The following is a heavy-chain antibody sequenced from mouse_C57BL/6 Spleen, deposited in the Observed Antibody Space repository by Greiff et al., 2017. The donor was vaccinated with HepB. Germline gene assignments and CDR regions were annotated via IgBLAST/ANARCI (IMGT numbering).Heavy chain of an antibody. J-gene: IGHJ3*01. V-gene: IGHV1-52*01. Sequence: QVQLQQPGAELVRPGSSVKLSCKASGYTFTSSWMHWVKQRPIQGLEWIGNIDPSDSETHYNQKFKDKATLTVDKSSSTAYMQLSSLTSEDAAVYYCARVGYYGSSPFAYWGQGTLVTVSA. CDR1: GYTFTSSW. CDR2: IDPSDSET. CDR3: ARVGYYGSSPFAY. D-gene: IGHD1-1*01.